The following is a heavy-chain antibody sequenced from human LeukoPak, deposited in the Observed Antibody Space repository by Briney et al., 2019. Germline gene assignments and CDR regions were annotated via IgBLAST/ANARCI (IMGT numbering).Heavy chain of an antibody. CDR3: ARDGDYYDSSGYRVGFQH. CDR2: ISAYNGNT. Sequence: ASVKVSCKASGYTFTSYGISWVRQAPGQGLEWMGWISAYNGNTNYAQKLQGGVTMTTDTSTSTAYMELRSLRSDDTAVYYCARDGDYYDSSGYRVGFQHWGQGTLVTVSP. V-gene: IGHV1-18*01. J-gene: IGHJ1*01. D-gene: IGHD3-22*01. CDR1: GYTFTSYG.